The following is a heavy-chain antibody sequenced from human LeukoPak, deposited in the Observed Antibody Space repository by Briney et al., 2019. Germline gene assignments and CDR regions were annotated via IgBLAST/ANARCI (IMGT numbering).Heavy chain of an antibody. Sequence: ASVKVSCKASGYTFTSYYMHWVRQAPGQGLEWMGIINPSGGSTSYAQKFQGGVTMTRDTSTSTVYVELSSLRSEDTAVYYCTNGYSYGWFDYWGQGTLVTVSS. V-gene: IGHV1-46*01. CDR3: TNGYSYGWFDY. CDR1: GYTFTSYY. J-gene: IGHJ4*02. CDR2: INPSGGST. D-gene: IGHD5-18*01.